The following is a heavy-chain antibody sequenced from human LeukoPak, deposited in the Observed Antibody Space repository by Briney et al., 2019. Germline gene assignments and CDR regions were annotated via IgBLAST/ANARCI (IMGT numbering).Heavy chain of an antibody. CDR1: GFTFRNAW. CDR2: IKSKTDGGTT. V-gene: IGHV3-15*01. D-gene: IGHD2-15*01. CDR3: ANSIVVVVAATRAEYFQH. J-gene: IGHJ1*01. Sequence: GGSLRLSCAASGFTFRNAWMSWVRQAPGKGREWVGRIKSKTDGGTTDYSTQVKGRFNISRDDSKNTMYLQMNSLRAEDTAVYYCANSIVVVVAATRAEYFQHWGQGTLVTASS.